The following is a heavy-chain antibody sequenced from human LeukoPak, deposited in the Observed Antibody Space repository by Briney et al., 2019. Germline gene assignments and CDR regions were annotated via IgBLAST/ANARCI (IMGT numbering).Heavy chain of an antibody. CDR1: GYSISSGYY. Sequence: PSETLSLICAVSGYSISSGYYWGWIRQPPGKGLEWIGSIYHSGSTYYNPSLKSRVTISVDTSKNQFSLKLSSVTAADTAVYYCARLKRDCSGGSCYWGAFDIWGQGTMVTVSS. V-gene: IGHV4-38-2*01. CDR3: ARLKRDCSGGSCYWGAFDI. CDR2: IYHSGST. J-gene: IGHJ3*02. D-gene: IGHD2-15*01.